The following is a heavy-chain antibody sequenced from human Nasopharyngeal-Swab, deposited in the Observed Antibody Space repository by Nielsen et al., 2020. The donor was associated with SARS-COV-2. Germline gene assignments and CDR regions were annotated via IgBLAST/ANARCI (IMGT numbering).Heavy chain of an antibody. J-gene: IGHJ4*02. CDR3: TTDIVATNFDY. CDR1: GFTFSNAW. D-gene: IGHD5-12*01. Sequence: GGSLRLSCAASGFTFSNAWMSWVRQAPGKGLEWAGRIKSKTDGGTTDYAAPVKGRFTISRDDSKNTLYLQMNSLKTEDTAVYYCTTDIVATNFDYWGQGTLVTVSS. CDR2: IKSKTDGGTT. V-gene: IGHV3-15*01.